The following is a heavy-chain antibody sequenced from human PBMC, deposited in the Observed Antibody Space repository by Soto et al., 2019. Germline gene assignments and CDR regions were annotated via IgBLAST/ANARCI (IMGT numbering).Heavy chain of an antibody. J-gene: IGHJ3*01. CDR3: AHAYGGTSWPNDAFDV. V-gene: IGHV2-5*02. D-gene: IGHD2-2*01. Sequence: QITLKESGPTLVKPTQTLTLTCTFSGFSLSANGVGVAWIRQPPGQALEWLALIYWDDDKRYRTSLRSRLTITKXTXKSXVVLTMTNMDPVDTGTYYCAHAYGGTSWPNDAFDVWGQGTVVTVSS. CDR1: GFSLSANGVG. CDR2: IYWDDDK.